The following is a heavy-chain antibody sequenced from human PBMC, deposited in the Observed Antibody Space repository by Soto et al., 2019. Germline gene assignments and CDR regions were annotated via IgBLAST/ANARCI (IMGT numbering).Heavy chain of an antibody. J-gene: IGHJ4*02. CDR2: ISSSSSYI. V-gene: IGHV3-21*01. CDR1: GFTFSSYS. CDR3: ARGSRQKDFDY. Sequence: GGSLRLSCAASGFTFSSYSMNWVRQAPGKGLEWVSSISSSSSYIYYADSVKGRFTISRDNAKNSLYLQMNSLRAEDTAVHYCARGSRQKDFDYWGQGTLVTVSS.